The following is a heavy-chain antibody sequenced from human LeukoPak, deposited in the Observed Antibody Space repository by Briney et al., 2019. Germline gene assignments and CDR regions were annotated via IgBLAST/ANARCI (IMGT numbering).Heavy chain of an antibody. CDR1: GGSISSYY. J-gene: IGHJ4*02. D-gene: IGHD2-15*01. CDR2: IYTSGST. V-gene: IGHV4-4*09. Sequence: SETLSLTCTVSGGSISSYYWSWIRQPPGKGLEWIGYIYTSGSTNYNPSLKSRVTISADTSKNQFSLKLSSVTAADTAVYYCARLYCSGGSCYLDYWGQGTLVTVSS. CDR3: ARLYCSGGSCYLDY.